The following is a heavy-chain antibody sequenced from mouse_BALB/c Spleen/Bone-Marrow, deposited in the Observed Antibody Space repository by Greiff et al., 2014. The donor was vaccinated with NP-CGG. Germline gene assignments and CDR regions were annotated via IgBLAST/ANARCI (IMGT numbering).Heavy chain of an antibody. Sequence: LVESGPELVKPGALVKISCKASGYTFTSYDINWVKQRPGQGLEWIGWIYPGDGSTKYNEKFKGKATLTADRSSSTAYMQLRKLTSENSAVYFCAIWDDGFPYSFDSWGQGTTLTVSS. V-gene: IGHV1S33*01. D-gene: IGHD2-3*01. CDR1: GYTFTSYD. CDR3: AIWDDGFPYSFDS. CDR2: IYPGDGST. J-gene: IGHJ2*01.